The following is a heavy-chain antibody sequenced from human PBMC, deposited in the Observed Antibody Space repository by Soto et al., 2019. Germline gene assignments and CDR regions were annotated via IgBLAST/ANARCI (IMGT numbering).Heavy chain of an antibody. CDR2: ISGDGGD. CDR3: AKLQRRDIQQWLQAFNV. CDR1: GFVFSDFA. J-gene: IGHJ3*01. V-gene: IGHV3-23*01. Sequence: PGGSLRLSCSASGFVFSDFAMIWVRQAPGKGLEWVSTISGDGGDIYADSVKGRFTVSRDNSKNVLFLQMNSLRVDDAATYYCAKLQRRDIQQWLQAFNVWGQGTRVTVSS. D-gene: IGHD6-19*01.